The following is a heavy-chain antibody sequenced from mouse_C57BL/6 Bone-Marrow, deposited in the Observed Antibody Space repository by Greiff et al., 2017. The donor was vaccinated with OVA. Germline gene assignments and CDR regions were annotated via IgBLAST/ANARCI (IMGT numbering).Heavy chain of an antibody. CDR1: GYSITSDY. V-gene: IGHV3-8*01. D-gene: IGHD2-1*01. J-gene: IGHJ1*03. CDR3: ARFYGNLRYFDV. CDR2: ISYSGST. Sequence: EVMLVESGPGLAKPSQTLSLPCSVTGYSITSDYWNWIRKFPGNKLEYMGYISYSGSTYYNPSLKSRISITRDTDKNQYYLQLNSVTTEDTATYYCARFYGNLRYFDVWGTGTTVTVSS.